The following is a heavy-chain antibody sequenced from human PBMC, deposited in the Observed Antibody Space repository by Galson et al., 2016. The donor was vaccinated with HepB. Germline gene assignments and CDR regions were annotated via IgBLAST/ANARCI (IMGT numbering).Heavy chain of an antibody. V-gene: IGHV3-11*03. Sequence: SLRLSCAASGFTFSDYDMSWILQAPGKGLEWISYIKSSRTYTTYADSVEGRFTISRDNAKNSLYLQMNSLRAEDTTVYYCARYDEQDYYFDSWGQGTLVTVSS. CDR3: ARYDEQDYYFDS. CDR2: IKSSRTYT. J-gene: IGHJ4*02. CDR1: GFTFSDYD. D-gene: IGHD3-16*01.